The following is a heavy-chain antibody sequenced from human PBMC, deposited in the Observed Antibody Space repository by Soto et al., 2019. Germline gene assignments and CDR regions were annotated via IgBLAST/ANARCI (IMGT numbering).Heavy chain of an antibody. D-gene: IGHD2-21*02. J-gene: IGHJ4*02. V-gene: IGHV1-3*05. CDR3: AGSIVVVTALDY. CDR2: INAGNGNT. Sequence: QVQLVQSGAEEKKPGASVKVSCKASGYTFTSYAMHWVRQAPGQRLEWMGWINAGNGNTKYSQKFQGRVTITRDTSASAAYMELSGLRSEDTAVYYCAGSIVVVTALDYWGQGTLVTFSS. CDR1: GYTFTSYA.